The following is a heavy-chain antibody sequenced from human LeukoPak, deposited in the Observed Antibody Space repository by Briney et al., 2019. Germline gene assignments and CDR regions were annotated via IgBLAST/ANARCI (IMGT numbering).Heavy chain of an antibody. D-gene: IGHD6-19*01. J-gene: IGHJ4*02. CDR1: GFTFSSYS. CDR3: ARASIAVAAGLQY. Sequence: PGGSLRLSCAASGFTFSSYSMNWVRQAPGKGLEWVSSISSTSSYIYYADSVKGRFTISRDNAKNSMYLQMNGLRAEDTAVYYCARASIAVAAGLQYWGQGTLVTVSS. V-gene: IGHV3-21*01. CDR2: ISSTSSYI.